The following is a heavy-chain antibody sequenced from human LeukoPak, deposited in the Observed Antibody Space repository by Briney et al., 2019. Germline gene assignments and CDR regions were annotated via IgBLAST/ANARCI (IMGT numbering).Heavy chain of an antibody. V-gene: IGHV3-48*01. Sequence: PGGSLRLSCAASGFTFSSYSMNWVRQAPGKGLEWVSYISTSGTTTYYADSVKGRFTISSDNAKSSLYLQMNSLRAEDTAVYYCARVLWNYYDSSEALAFDIWGQGTMVTVSS. J-gene: IGHJ3*02. D-gene: IGHD3-22*01. CDR2: ISTSGTTT. CDR1: GFTFSSYS. CDR3: ARVLWNYYDSSEALAFDI.